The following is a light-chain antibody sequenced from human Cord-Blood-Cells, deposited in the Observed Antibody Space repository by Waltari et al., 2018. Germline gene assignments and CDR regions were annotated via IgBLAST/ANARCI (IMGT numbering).Light chain of an antibody. V-gene: IGLV2-14*01. Sequence: QSALTQPASVSGSPGQSITTSCTGTSSDVGGYNYVSWYQQHPGKAPKLMLYDVSKRPSGVSTRFSGSKSGNTASLTISGLQAEDEADSYCSSYTSSSTFVVFGGGTKLTVL. CDR3: SSYTSSSTFVV. J-gene: IGLJ2*01. CDR2: DVS. CDR1: SSDVGGYNY.